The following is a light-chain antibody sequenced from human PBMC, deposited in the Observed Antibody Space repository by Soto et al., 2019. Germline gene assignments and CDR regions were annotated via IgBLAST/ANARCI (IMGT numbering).Light chain of an antibody. J-gene: IGKJ1*01. CDR2: KAS. CDR3: QQYNSYPGT. V-gene: IGKV1-5*03. CDR1: QSISSW. Sequence: DIQMTQSPSPLSASVGNRVTITCPASQSISSWLAWYQQKPGKAPKLLIYKASSLESGVPSRFSGSGSGTEFTLTISSLQPDDFATYYCQQYNSYPGTFGQGTKVDIK.